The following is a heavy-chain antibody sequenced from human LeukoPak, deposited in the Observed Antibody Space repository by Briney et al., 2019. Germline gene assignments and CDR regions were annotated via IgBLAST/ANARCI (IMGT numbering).Heavy chain of an antibody. CDR3: ARLAREADY. CDR2: FYYSGIA. D-gene: IGHD6-6*01. CDR1: GVSISSYY. Sequence: SETLSLTCTVSGVSISSYYWTWIRQPPGKGVEWIGNFYYSGIANYNPSLKNRVTMSVDTSKNQFSLNLSSVTAADTAVYYCARLAREADYWGQGTLVTVSS. V-gene: IGHV4-59*08. J-gene: IGHJ4*02.